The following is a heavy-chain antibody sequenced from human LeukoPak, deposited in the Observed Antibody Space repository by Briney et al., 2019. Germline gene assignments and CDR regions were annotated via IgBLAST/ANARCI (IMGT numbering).Heavy chain of an antibody. D-gene: IGHD3-10*01. CDR2: IDLSDSYT. Sequence: GESLKISCKGSGYSFTSYWIGWVRQMPGKGLEWMGRIDLSDSYTSYSPPFQGHVTISADKSISTAFLEWSSLRASDTAIYYCARHYPPGNWLDPWGQGTLVTVPS. CDR3: ARHYPPGNWLDP. J-gene: IGHJ5*02. V-gene: IGHV5-10-1*01. CDR1: GYSFTSYW.